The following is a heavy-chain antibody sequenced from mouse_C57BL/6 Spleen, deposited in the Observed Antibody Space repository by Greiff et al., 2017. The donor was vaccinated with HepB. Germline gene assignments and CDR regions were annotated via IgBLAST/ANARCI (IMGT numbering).Heavy chain of an antibody. Sequence: QVQLKQSGPELVKPGASVKISCKASGYAFSSSWMNWVKQRPGKGLEWIGRIYPGDGDTNYNGKFKGKATLTADKSSSTAYMQLSSLTSEDSAVYFCARSKLGPFDYWGQGTTLTVSS. D-gene: IGHD4-1*01. CDR2: IYPGDGDT. CDR3: ARSKLGPFDY. V-gene: IGHV1-82*01. J-gene: IGHJ2*01. CDR1: GYAFSSSW.